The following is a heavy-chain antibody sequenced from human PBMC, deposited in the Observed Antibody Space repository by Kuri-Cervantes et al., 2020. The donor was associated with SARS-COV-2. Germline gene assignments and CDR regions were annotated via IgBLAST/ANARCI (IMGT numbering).Heavy chain of an antibody. Sequence: GESLKISCKGSGYSFTSYWISWVRQMPGKGLEWMGRIDPSGSYTNYSPSFQGHVTISADKSIGTAYLQWSSLKASDTAMYYCARVAVAGTDPWGQGTLVTVSS. J-gene: IGHJ5*02. CDR3: ARVAVAGTDP. CDR1: GYSFTSYW. V-gene: IGHV5-10-1*01. D-gene: IGHD6-19*01. CDR2: IDPSGSYT.